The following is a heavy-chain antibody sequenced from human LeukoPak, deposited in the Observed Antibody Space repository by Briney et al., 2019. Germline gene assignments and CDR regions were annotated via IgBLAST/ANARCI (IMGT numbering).Heavy chain of an antibody. CDR1: GNYW. CDR3: VSFYETY. CDR2: INSDGSWT. D-gene: IGHD2-2*01. Sequence: GGSLRLSCAASGNYWMHWVRQAPGKGLVWVSHINSDGSWTSYADSVKGRFTISKDNAKNTVHLQMNNLRAEDTAVYYCVSFYETYWGRGTLVTVSS. V-gene: IGHV3-74*01. J-gene: IGHJ4*02.